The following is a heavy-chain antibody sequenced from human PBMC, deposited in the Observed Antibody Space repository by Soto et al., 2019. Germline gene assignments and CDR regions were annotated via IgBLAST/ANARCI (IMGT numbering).Heavy chain of an antibody. CDR2: ISYDGSNK. Sequence: PGGSLRLSCAASGFTFSSYGTHWVRQAPGKGLEWVAVISYDGSNKYYADSVKGRFTISRDNSKNTLYLQMNSLRAEDTAVYYCARGSLQNAFDAWGQGTLVTVSS. D-gene: IGHD4-4*01. J-gene: IGHJ5*02. CDR1: GFTFSSYG. V-gene: IGHV3-30*03. CDR3: ARGSLQNAFDA.